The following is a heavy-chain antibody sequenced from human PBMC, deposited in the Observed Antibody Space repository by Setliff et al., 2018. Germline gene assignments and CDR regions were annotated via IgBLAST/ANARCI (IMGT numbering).Heavy chain of an antibody. J-gene: IGHJ4*02. CDR3: TREGGRGYSSGWYVFDY. Sequence: PGGSLRLSCTASGFPFGDYAMSWVRQAPGKGLEWVGFIRSKAYGGTTEYAASVKGRFTISRDDSKSIAYLQMNSLKTGDTAVYYCTREGGRGYSSGWYVFDYWGQGTLVTVSS. V-gene: IGHV3-49*04. D-gene: IGHD6-19*01. CDR1: GFPFGDYA. CDR2: IRSKAYGGTT.